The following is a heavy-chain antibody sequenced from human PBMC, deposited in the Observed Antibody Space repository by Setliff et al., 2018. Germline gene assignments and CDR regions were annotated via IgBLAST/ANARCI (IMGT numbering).Heavy chain of an antibody. CDR3: ATVYSSGYPWGLDAFDI. CDR1: GGTFGDYG. Sequence: GASVKVSCKASGGTFGDYGITWVRQAPGQGLEWMGGIILIFDRTICAQKFQGRVTMTEDTSTDTAYMELSSLRSEDTAVYYCATVYSSGYPWGLDAFDIWGQGTMVTVSS. J-gene: IGHJ3*02. V-gene: IGHV1-69*06. D-gene: IGHD3-22*01. CDR2: IILIFDRT.